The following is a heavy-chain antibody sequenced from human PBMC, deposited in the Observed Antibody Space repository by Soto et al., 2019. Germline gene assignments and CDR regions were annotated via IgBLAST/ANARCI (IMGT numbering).Heavy chain of an antibody. CDR2: VHYSGNA. V-gene: IGHV4-39*01. D-gene: IGHD2-21*02. Sequence: SETLSLTCTVSGGSINTYNLFWAWIRQPPGKGLEWIASVHYSGNAYYNPSLTTRVTISRDTSKNRVSLELRSVTAADTAVYYCARVNVTLDFWGQGTLVTVS. CDR3: ARVNVTLDF. J-gene: IGHJ4*02. CDR1: GGSINTYNLF.